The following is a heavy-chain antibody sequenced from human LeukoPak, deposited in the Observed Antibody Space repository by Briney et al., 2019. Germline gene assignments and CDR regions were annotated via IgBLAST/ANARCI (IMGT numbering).Heavy chain of an antibody. V-gene: IGHV3-48*01. CDR3: AKGGSTYSYSCDY. D-gene: IGHD2-15*01. Sequence: GGSLRLSCAASGFTFSSYSMNWVRQAPGKGLEWVSYISSSSSTIYYADSVKGRFTISRDNAKNTLYLQMNSLRAEDTAVYYCAKGGSTYSYSCDYWGQGTLVTVSS. CDR1: GFTFSSYS. CDR2: ISSSSSTI. J-gene: IGHJ4*02.